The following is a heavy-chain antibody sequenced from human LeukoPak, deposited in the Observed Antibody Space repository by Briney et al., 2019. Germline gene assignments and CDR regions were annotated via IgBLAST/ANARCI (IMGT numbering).Heavy chain of an antibody. D-gene: IGHD3-16*02. CDR1: GGTFSSYA. Sequence: ASVKVSCKASGGTFSSYAISWVRQAPGQGLEWMGRIIPILGIANYAQKFQGRVTITADKSTSTAYMELSSLRSEDTAVYYCARDVDMITFGGVIVTDHWGQGTLVTVSS. V-gene: IGHV1-69*04. CDR3: ARDVDMITFGGVIVTDH. J-gene: IGHJ5*02. CDR2: IIPILGIA.